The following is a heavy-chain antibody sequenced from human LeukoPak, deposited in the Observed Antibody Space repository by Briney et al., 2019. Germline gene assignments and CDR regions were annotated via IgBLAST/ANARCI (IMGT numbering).Heavy chain of an antibody. V-gene: IGHV4-34*01. CDR1: GGSFSGYY. CDR2: INHSGST. CDR3: ARKSRPLRGYSGYAGYYYYMDV. J-gene: IGHJ6*03. D-gene: IGHD5-12*01. Sequence: PSETLSLTCAVYGGSFSGYYWSWIRQPPGKGLEWIGEINHSGSTNYNPSLKSRVTISVDTSKNQFSLKLSSVTAADTAVYYCARKSRPLRGYSGYAGYYYYMDVWGKGTTVTVSS.